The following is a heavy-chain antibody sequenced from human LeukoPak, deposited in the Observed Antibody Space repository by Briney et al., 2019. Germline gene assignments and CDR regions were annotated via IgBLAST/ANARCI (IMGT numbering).Heavy chain of an antibody. D-gene: IGHD3-22*01. CDR1: GFTFDDYA. Sequence: SGGSLRLSCAASGFTFDDYAMHWVRQAPGKGLEWVSGISWNSGSIGYADSVKGRFTISRDNAKNSLYLQMNSLRTEDTALYYCAKDTGPLNYYDSSGYSWFDPWGQGTLVTVSS. CDR3: AKDTGPLNYYDSSGYSWFDP. V-gene: IGHV3-9*01. J-gene: IGHJ5*02. CDR2: ISWNSGSI.